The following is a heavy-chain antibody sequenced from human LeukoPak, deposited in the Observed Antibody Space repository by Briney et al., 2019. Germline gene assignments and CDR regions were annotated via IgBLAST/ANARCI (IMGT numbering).Heavy chain of an antibody. D-gene: IGHD3-10*01. CDR2: ITGDGSTT. Sequence: GGSLRLSCAASGFTFSSYRMHWVRQAPGKGLVWVSRITGDGSTTDYADSVKGRLTISRDNAKNTLYLQMNSLRAEDTAVYYCARSSHYFDYWGQGTLVTVSS. CDR1: GFTFSSYR. CDR3: ARSSHYFDY. V-gene: IGHV3-74*01. J-gene: IGHJ4*02.